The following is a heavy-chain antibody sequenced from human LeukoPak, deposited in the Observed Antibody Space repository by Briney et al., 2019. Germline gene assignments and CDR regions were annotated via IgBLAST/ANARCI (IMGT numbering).Heavy chain of an antibody. CDR3: ARGGRYFDWLTTRRYYFDY. CDR1: GGSFSGYY. J-gene: IGHJ4*02. D-gene: IGHD3-9*01. Sequence: SETLSLTCAVYGGSFSGYYWSWIRQPPGKGLEWIGEINHSGSTNYNLSLKSRVTISVDTSKNQFSLKLSSVTAADTAVYYCARGGRYFDWLTTRRYYFDYWSQGTLVTVSS. V-gene: IGHV4-34*01. CDR2: INHSGST.